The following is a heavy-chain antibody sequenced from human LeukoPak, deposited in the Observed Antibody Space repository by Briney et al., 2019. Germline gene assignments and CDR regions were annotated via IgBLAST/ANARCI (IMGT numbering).Heavy chain of an antibody. Sequence: GGSLRLSCAASGFTFSSYRMNWVRQAPGKGLEWVSYISSSSSTIYYADSVKGRFTISRDNAKNSLYLQMNSLRAEDTAVYYCARGGYDLRHAEGYWGQGTLVIVSS. CDR3: ARGGYDLRHAEGY. D-gene: IGHD5-12*01. V-gene: IGHV3-48*01. J-gene: IGHJ4*02. CDR1: GFTFSSYR. CDR2: ISSSSSTI.